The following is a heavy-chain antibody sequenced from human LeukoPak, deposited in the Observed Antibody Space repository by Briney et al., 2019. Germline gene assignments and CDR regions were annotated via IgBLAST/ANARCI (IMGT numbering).Heavy chain of an antibody. D-gene: IGHD3-22*01. J-gene: IGHJ4*02. CDR3: ARFSYDSSCFDY. CDR1: GGTFSSYA. Sequence: ASVKVSCKASGGTFSSYAISWVRQAPGQGLEWMGWMNPNSGNTGYAQKFQGRVTMTRNTSISTAYMELSSLRSEDTAVYYCARFSYDSSCFDYWGQGTLVTVSS. V-gene: IGHV1-8*02. CDR2: MNPNSGNT.